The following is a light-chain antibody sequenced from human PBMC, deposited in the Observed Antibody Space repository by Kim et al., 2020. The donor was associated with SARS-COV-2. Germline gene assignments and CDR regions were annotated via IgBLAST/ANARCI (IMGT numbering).Light chain of an antibody. CDR1: NIGSKS. J-gene: IGLJ2*01. Sequence: SYELTQPPSVSVAPGKTARITCGGNNIGSKSVHWYQQKPGQAPVLVIYYDSDRPSGILERFSGSNSGNTATLTISRVEAGDEADYYCQVWDSSSDRIFGGGTKLTVL. CDR3: QVWDSSSDRI. V-gene: IGLV3-21*04. CDR2: YDS.